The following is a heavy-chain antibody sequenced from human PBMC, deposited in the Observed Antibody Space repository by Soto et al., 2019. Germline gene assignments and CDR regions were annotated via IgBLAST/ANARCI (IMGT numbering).Heavy chain of an antibody. CDR1: GVSVRSESYY. V-gene: IGHV4-61*01. D-gene: IGHD6-6*01. CDR3: ARFDYSSSSGAY. CDR2: INYSGST. J-gene: IGHJ4*02. Sequence: QVQLQESGPGLVKPSETLSLTCTVSGVSVRSESYYWAWTRQPPGKGLEWVGYINYSGSTSFHPSLKSRLTKSLDTPNNHFSLRLASVTAADTAVYFCARFDYSSSSGAYWGQGTLVTVSS.